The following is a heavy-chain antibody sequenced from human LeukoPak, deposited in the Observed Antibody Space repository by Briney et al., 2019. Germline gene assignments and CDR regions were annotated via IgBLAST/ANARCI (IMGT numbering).Heavy chain of an antibody. V-gene: IGHV3-53*01. Sequence: GSLRLSCAASGFTVSSNYMSWVRQAPGKGLEWVSVIYSGGSTYYADSVKGRFTISRDNSKNTLYLQMNSLRAEDTAVYYCARVHATTVGFDYWGQGTLVTVSS. D-gene: IGHD4-17*01. CDR2: IYSGGST. CDR3: ARVHATTVGFDY. CDR1: GFTVSSNY. J-gene: IGHJ4*02.